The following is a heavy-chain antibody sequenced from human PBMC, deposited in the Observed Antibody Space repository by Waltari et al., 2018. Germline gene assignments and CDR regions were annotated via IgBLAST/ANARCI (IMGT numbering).Heavy chain of an antibody. CDR3: ASLSGIAGAGTRGDY. V-gene: IGHV3-48*03. D-gene: IGHD6-19*01. CDR2: SSSSGSII. CDR1: GFTFSSYE. J-gene: IGHJ4*02. Sequence: EVQLVESGGGVVQPGGSLRLSCAASGFTFSSYEMNWVRQAPGKGWEGGSYSSSSGSIIYYADSVKGRLTISRDNAKNSLYLQMNSVRAEDTAVYYCASLSGIAGAGTRGDYWGQGTLVTVSS.